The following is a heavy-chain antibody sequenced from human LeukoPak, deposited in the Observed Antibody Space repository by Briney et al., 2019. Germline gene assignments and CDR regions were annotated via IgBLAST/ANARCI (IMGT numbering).Heavy chain of an antibody. J-gene: IGHJ3*02. CDR3: AGAHPYDPVAFDI. D-gene: IGHD2-21*01. Sequence: GGSLRLSCAASGFTVSSNYMSWVRQAPGKGLEWVSVIYSGGSTYYADSVKGRFTISRDNSKNTLYLQMNSLRAEDTAVYYCAGAHPYDPVAFDIWGQGTMVTVSS. V-gene: IGHV3-53*01. CDR2: IYSGGST. CDR1: GFTVSSNY.